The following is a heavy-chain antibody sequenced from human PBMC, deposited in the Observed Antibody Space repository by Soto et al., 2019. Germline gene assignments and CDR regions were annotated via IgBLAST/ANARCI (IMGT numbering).Heavy chain of an antibody. CDR1: GFSFATFA. CDR2: LGGNGDYI. V-gene: IGHV3-23*01. J-gene: IGHJ5*02. Sequence: PGGSLRLSCAASGFSFATFAMNWVRQAPGKGLEWVSVLGGNGDYIKYADSVKGRLTISRDNFENIVYLQMNSLRAEDTAVYYYAKKVDTAGGRDWFDAWGQGTLVTVSS. D-gene: IGHD6-13*01. CDR3: AKKVDTAGGRDWFDA.